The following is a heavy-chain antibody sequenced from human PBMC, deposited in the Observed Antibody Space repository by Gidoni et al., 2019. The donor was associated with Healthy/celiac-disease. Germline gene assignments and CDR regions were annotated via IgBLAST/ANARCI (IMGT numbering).Heavy chain of an antibody. Sequence: QVQLQQWGAGLLKPSETLSLTCAVYGGSVSGYYWSWSRQPPGQGLEWIVEINHSGSTNYNPSLKSRVTISVDTSKNQFSLKLSSVTAADTAVYYCARVGLKGYSSSWPQRDNWFDPWGQGTLVTVSS. CDR2: INHSGST. D-gene: IGHD6-13*01. CDR3: ARVGLKGYSSSWPQRDNWFDP. V-gene: IGHV4-34*01. J-gene: IGHJ5*02. CDR1: GGSVSGYY.